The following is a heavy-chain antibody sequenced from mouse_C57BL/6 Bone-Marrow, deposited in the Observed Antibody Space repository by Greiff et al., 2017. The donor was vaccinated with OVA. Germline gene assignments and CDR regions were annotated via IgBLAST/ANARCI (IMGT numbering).Heavy chain of an antibody. CDR1: GYTFTSYG. D-gene: IGHD1-1*01. CDR2: IYPRSGNT. Sequence: QVQLQQSGAELARPGASVKLSCKASGYTFTSYGISWVKQRTGQGLEWIGEIYPRSGNTYYNEKFKGKATLTADKSSSTAYMELRSLTSEDSAVYFCARSYYYGSSYGGDWYFDVWGTGTTVTVSS. CDR3: ARSYYYGSSYGGDWYFDV. J-gene: IGHJ1*03. V-gene: IGHV1-81*01.